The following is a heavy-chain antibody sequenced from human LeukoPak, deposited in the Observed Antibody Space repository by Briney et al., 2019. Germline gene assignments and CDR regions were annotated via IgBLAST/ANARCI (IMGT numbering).Heavy chain of an antibody. CDR3: ARIAAAGNSSTYYYYGMDV. J-gene: IGHJ6*02. Sequence: SETLSLTCTVSGGSISSFYWSWVRQPAGKGLEWIGHISTSGSTNYNPSLKSRVTMSLDTSKNQLSLRLSSMSAADTAVYYCARIAAAGNSSTYYYYGMDVWGQGTTVTVSS. D-gene: IGHD6-13*01. CDR2: ISTSGST. V-gene: IGHV4-4*07. CDR1: GGSISSFY.